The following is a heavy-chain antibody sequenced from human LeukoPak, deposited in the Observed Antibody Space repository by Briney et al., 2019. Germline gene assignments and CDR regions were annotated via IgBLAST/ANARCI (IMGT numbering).Heavy chain of an antibody. V-gene: IGHV3-33*01. D-gene: IGHD1-26*01. Sequence: GGSLRLSCAASEFTFSSYGMHWVRQAPGKGLEWVAVIWYDGSNKYYADSVKGRFTISRDNSKNTLYLQMNSLRAEDTAVYYCARGGSGSYTPNWFDPWGQGTLVTVSS. CDR2: IWYDGSNK. CDR1: EFTFSSYG. CDR3: ARGGSGSYTPNWFDP. J-gene: IGHJ5*02.